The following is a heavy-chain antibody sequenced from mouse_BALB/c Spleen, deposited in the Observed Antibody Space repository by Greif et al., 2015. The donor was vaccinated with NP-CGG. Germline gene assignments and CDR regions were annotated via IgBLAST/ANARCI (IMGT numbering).Heavy chain of an antibody. Sequence: EVQGVESGGGLVKPGGSLKLSCAASGFTFSSYAMSWVRQTPEKRLEWVASISSGGSTYYPDSVKGRFTISRDNARNILYLQMSSLRSEDTAMYYCASITTVVRSWFAYWGQGTLVTVSA. J-gene: IGHJ3*01. CDR3: ASITTVVRSWFAY. V-gene: IGHV5-6-5*01. CDR2: ISSGGST. D-gene: IGHD1-1*01. CDR1: GFTFSSYA.